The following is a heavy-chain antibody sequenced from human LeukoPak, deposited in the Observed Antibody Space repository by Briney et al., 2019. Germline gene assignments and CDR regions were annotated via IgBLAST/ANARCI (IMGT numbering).Heavy chain of an antibody. D-gene: IGHD2-15*01. J-gene: IGHJ5*02. CDR3: AGGADGVSSNSRGWFDP. CDR1: GGTFSSYA. V-gene: IGHV1-69*06. Sequence: GASVKVSCKASGGTFSSYAISWVRQAPGQGLEWMGGIIPIFGTANYAQKFQGRVTITADKSTSTAYMELSSLRAEDTAVYSCAGGADGVSSNSRGWFDPWGQGTLVTVSP. CDR2: IIPIFGTA.